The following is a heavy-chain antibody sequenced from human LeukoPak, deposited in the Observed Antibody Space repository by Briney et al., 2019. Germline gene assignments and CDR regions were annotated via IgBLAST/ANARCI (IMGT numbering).Heavy chain of an antibody. Sequence: SETLPLTCIVSGYSISSGYYWGWIRQPPGKGLEWIGSIYRSGSTYYNPSLKSRVTISVDTSKNQFSLKLSSVTAADTAIYYCARTGDGYNYYNYYYMDVWGKGTTVTVSS. V-gene: IGHV4-38-2*02. CDR1: GYSISSGYY. D-gene: IGHD5-24*01. CDR2: IYRSGST. CDR3: ARTGDGYNYYNYYYMDV. J-gene: IGHJ6*03.